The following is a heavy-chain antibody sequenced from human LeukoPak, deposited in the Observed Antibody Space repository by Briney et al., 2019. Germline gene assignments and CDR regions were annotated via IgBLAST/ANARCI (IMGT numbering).Heavy chain of an antibody. J-gene: IGHJ4*02. V-gene: IGHV3-23*01. Sequence: GGSLRLSCAASGFTFSSYEMNWVRQAPGKGLEWVTAISGGGSTYYADSVKGRFTISRDNSKNTLYLEMNSLRVEDTAVYYCAKQAYDSPRTDFDYWGQGTLVTVSS. CDR2: ISGGGST. CDR1: GFTFSSYE. CDR3: AKQAYDSPRTDFDY. D-gene: IGHD3-22*01.